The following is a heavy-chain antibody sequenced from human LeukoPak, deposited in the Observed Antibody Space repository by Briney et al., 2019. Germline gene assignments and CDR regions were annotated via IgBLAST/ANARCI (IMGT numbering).Heavy chain of an antibody. CDR2: ISAASWGI. V-gene: IGHV3-48*01. J-gene: IGHJ4*02. Sequence: PGGSLRLSCAASGLTFSSYWMSWVRQAPGKGLEWISHISAASWGIKYADSVKGRFTTSRDNAKNSVFLQMSSLRPEDTAVYYCAKERGRDGYNYRNFDYWGQGTLVTVSS. CDR1: GLTFSSYW. CDR3: AKERGRDGYNYRNFDY. D-gene: IGHD5-24*01.